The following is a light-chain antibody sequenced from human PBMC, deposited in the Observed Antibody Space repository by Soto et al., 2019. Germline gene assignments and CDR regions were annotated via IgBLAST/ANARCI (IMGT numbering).Light chain of an antibody. CDR1: QSVSNNY. CDR3: QQYGSSGT. V-gene: IGKV3-20*01. J-gene: IGKJ1*01. Sequence: IVLTQSPGTLSLSPGERATISCRASQSVSNNYLAWYQQQPGQAPRLLIYGASNRATGIPDRLSGSGSGTDFTLTISRMEPEDFAVYYCQQYGSSGTFGQGTKVDIK. CDR2: GAS.